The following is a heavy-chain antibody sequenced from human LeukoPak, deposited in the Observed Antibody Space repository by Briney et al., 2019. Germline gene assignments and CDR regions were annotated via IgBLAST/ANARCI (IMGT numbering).Heavy chain of an antibody. J-gene: IGHJ6*03. Sequence: ASVKVSCKASGYTFTSYAMNWVRQAPGQGLEWMGWINTNTGNPTYAQGFTGRFVFSLDTSVSTAYLQISSLKAEDTAVYYRTTRLHGDNPYYMDVWGKGTTVTVSS. CDR3: TTRLHGDNPYYMDV. CDR2: INTNTGNP. D-gene: IGHD4-17*01. CDR1: GYTFTSYA. V-gene: IGHV7-4-1*02.